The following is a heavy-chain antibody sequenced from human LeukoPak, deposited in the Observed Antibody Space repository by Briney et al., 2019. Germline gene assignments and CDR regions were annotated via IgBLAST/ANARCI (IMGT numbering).Heavy chain of an antibody. D-gene: IGHD3-10*01. CDR2: IYYSGTT. CDR3: AKTGSLMGRFFDY. V-gene: IGHV4-61*01. J-gene: IGHJ4*02. CDR1: GGSVSSGTYY. Sequence: SETLSLTCTVSGGSVSSGTYYWSWIRQPPGTRLEWIGYIYYSGTTNYNPSFKSRVTLSVDTSKNQFSLKLSSVTAADTAMYFCAKTGSLMGRFFDYWGQGIQVIVSS.